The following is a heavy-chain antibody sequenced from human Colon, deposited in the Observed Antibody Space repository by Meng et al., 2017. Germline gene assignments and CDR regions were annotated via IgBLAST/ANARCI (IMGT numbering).Heavy chain of an antibody. Sequence: QVHLQESGPGLVKPSGTLSLTCAVSGASISSAMFWTWVRQTPGKGLEWIGESYYGGSTSYNPSLSGRATISLDKSKNQFSLQLDSVTAADTATYYCASSSGWWRLDSWGQGTLVTVSS. J-gene: IGHJ4*02. CDR3: ASSSGWWRLDS. CDR1: GASISSAMF. CDR2: SYYGGST. V-gene: IGHV4-4*02. D-gene: IGHD6-19*01.